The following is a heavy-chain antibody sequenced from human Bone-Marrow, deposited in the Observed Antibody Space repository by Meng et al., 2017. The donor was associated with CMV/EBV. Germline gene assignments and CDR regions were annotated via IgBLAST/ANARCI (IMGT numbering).Heavy chain of an antibody. J-gene: IGHJ4*02. CDR2: IKSKTDGGTT. CDR3: TTDKESGIVVVPAQADY. V-gene: IGHV3-15*01. Sequence: LSLTCAASGFTFSNAWMSWVRQAPGKGLEWVGRIKSKTDGGTTDYAAPVKGRFTISRDDSKNTLYLQMNSLKTEDTAVYYCTTDKESGIVVVPAQADYWGQGTLVTVYS. D-gene: IGHD2-2*01. CDR1: GFTFSNAW.